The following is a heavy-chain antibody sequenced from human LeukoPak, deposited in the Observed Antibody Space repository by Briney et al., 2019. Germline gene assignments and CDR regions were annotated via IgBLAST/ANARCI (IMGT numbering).Heavy chain of an antibody. CDR3: AKDLVVPAATTYYYYYGMDV. Sequence: GGSLRLSCAASGFTFSSYSMNWVRQAPGKGLEWVAVISYDGSNKYYADSVKGRFTISRDNSKNTLYLQMNSLRAEDTAVYYCAKDLVVPAATTYYYYYGMDVWGQGTTVTVSS. CDR2: ISYDGSNK. D-gene: IGHD2-2*01. CDR1: GFTFSSYS. V-gene: IGHV3-30*18. J-gene: IGHJ6*02.